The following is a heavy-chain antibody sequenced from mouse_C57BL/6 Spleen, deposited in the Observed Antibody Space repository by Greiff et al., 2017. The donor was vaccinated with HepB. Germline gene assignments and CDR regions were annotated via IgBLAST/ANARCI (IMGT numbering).Heavy chain of an antibody. CDR1: GYAFSSSW. CDR3: ARWVNWDVDY. CDR2: IYPGDGDT. V-gene: IGHV1-82*01. J-gene: IGHJ2*01. Sequence: QVQLQQSGPELVKPGASVKISCKASGYAFSSSWMNWVKQRPGKGLEWIGRIYPGDGDTNYNGKFKGKATLTADKSSSTAYMQLSSLTSEDSAVYFCARWVNWDVDYWGQGTTLTVSS. D-gene: IGHD4-1*01.